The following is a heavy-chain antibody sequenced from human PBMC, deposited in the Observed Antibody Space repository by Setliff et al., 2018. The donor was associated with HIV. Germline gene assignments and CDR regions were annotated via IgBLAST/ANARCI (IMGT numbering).Heavy chain of an antibody. CDR1: GFNFSTHT. CDR2: ISSTGTYI. J-gene: IGHJ6*02. Sequence: GGSLRLSCAASGFNFSTHTMNWIRQAPGKGLEWVASISSTGTYIYYADSMKGRFTISRDNAKNSLYLQMNSLRAEDTAVHYCARSVIGYYYYGMDVWGQGTLVTVSS. CDR3: ARSVIGYYYYGMDV. V-gene: IGHV3-21*01. D-gene: IGHD3-10*01.